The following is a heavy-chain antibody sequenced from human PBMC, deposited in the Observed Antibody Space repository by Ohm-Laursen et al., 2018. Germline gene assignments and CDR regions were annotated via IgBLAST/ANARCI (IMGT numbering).Heavy chain of an antibody. D-gene: IGHD3-3*01. CDR1: GFSFSSYW. J-gene: IGHJ6*02. V-gene: IGHV3-7*01. Sequence: SLRLSCTASGFSFSSYWMNWVRQAPGKGLEWVANIKEDGSEKNYVDSVKGRFTISRDNSKNTLYLQMNSLRAEDTAVYYCAKGRFWSGSDNYYYYYGMDVWGQGTTVTVSS. CDR3: AKGRFWSGSDNYYYYYGMDV. CDR2: IKEDGSEK.